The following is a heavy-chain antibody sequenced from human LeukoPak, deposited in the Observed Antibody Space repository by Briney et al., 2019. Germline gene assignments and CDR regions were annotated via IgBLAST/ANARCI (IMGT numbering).Heavy chain of an antibody. CDR2: ISAYNGNT. Sequence: GASVKVSCKASGYTFTSYGISWVRQAPGQGLEWMGWISAYNGNTNYAQKLQGRVTMTTDTSTSTAYMELRSLRSDDTAVYYCAGALRHIVATIHDYWGQGTLVTVSS. J-gene: IGHJ4*02. D-gene: IGHD5-12*01. V-gene: IGHV1-18*01. CDR1: GYTFTSYG. CDR3: AGALRHIVATIHDY.